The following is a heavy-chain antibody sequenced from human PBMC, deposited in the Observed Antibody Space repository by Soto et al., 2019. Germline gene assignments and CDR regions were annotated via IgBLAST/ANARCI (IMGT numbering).Heavy chain of an antibody. CDR1: RFTFSSYA. CDR2: ISGSGGDT. J-gene: IGHJ3*01. Sequence: PGGSLRLSCAASRFTFSSYAMSWVRQAPGKGLEWVSAISGSGGDTYYADSVQGRFTISRDNSKNTLYLQMSSLRAEDTAVYYCAKHYCGSSTTCFDAFDFWGQGKMV. D-gene: IGHD2-2*01. CDR3: AKHYCGSSTTCFDAFDF. V-gene: IGHV3-23*01.